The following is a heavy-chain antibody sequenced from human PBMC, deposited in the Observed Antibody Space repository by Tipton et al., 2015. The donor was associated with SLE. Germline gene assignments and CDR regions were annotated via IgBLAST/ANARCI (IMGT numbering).Heavy chain of an antibody. D-gene: IGHD2-15*01. J-gene: IGHJ6*02. CDR2: INHSGYT. CDR3: ARATDCSGGRCYSAYYYYYGMDV. V-gene: IGHV4-34*01. Sequence: TLSLTCAVYGGSFSGYYWSWIRQPPGKGLEWIGEINHSGYTNYNLSLKGRVTISVGTSKNQFSLKLSSVTAADTAVYYCARATDCSGGRCYSAYYYYYGMDVWGQGTTVTVSS. CDR1: GGSFSGYY.